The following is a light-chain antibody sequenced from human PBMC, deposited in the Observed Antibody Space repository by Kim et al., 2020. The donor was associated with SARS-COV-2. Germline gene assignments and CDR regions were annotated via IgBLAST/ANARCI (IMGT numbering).Light chain of an antibody. J-gene: IGKJ3*01. CDR3: QKYDRSPVT. Sequence: DIQMTQSPSSLSASVGDRVTITCRASQSISNYLAWYQQRPGKVPKLLIFEASSLQTGVPSRFSGSGSGTDFTLTISSLQPDDVATYYCQKYDRSPVTFGPGTKVDIK. V-gene: IGKV1-27*01. CDR2: EAS. CDR1: QSISNY.